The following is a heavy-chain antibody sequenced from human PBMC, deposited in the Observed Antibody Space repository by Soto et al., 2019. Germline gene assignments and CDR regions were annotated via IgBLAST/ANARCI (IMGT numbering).Heavy chain of an antibody. CDR2: IYYSGST. J-gene: IGHJ4*02. CDR1: GGSISSYY. Sequence: PSETLSLTCTVSGGSISSYYWSWIRQPPGKGLEWIGYIYYSGSTYYNPSLKSRVTISVDTSKNQFSLKLSSVTAADTAVHYCARGSVVAATLFDYWGQGTLVTVSS. V-gene: IGHV4-59*12. CDR3: ARGSVVAATLFDY. D-gene: IGHD2-15*01.